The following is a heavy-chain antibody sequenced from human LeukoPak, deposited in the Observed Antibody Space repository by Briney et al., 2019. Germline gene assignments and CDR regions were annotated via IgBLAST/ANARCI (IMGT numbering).Heavy chain of an antibody. CDR2: ISSNSVYI. V-gene: IGHV3-21*01. Sequence: GGSLRLSCAASGFTFSSYAMNWVRQAPGKGLEWVSSISSNSVYIYYADSVRGRFTISRDNAENSLYLQMNSLRDEDTAVYYCARYETVSPIPPECWGQGTLVTVSS. D-gene: IGHD5/OR15-5a*01. CDR3: ARYETVSPIPPEC. CDR1: GFTFSSYA. J-gene: IGHJ4*02.